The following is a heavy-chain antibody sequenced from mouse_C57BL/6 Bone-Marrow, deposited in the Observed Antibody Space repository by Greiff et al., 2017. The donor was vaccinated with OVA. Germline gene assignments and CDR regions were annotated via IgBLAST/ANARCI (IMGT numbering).Heavy chain of an antibody. V-gene: IGHV7-1*02. J-gene: IGHJ1*01. CDR1: GFTFSDFY. Sequence: EVKLVESGGGLVQPGGSLRLSCATSGFTFSDFYMEWVRQPPGKRLEWIAASRNKANDYTTEYSASVKGRFIVSRDTSQSILYLQMNALRAEDTAIYCCARDDGYYWYFDVWGAGTTVTVSS. D-gene: IGHD2-2*01. CDR3: ARDDGYYWYFDV. CDR2: SRNKANDYTT.